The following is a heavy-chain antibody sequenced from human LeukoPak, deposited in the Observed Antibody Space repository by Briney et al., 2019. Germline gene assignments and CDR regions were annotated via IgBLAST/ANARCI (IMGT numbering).Heavy chain of an antibody. Sequence: GGSLRLSCAASGFTFSSYAMSWVRQAPGKGLEWVSAISGSGGSTYYADSVKGRFTISRDNSKNTLYLQMSSLRAEDTAVYYCAKVPPREYSSSGDYWGQGTLVTVSS. CDR1: GFTFSSYA. CDR2: ISGSGGST. V-gene: IGHV3-23*01. CDR3: AKVPPREYSSSGDY. D-gene: IGHD6-6*01. J-gene: IGHJ4*02.